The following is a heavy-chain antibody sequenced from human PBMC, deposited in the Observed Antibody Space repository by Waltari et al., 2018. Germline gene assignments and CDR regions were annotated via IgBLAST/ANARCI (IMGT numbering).Heavy chain of an antibody. J-gene: IGHJ6*02. D-gene: IGHD3-10*01. V-gene: IGHV3-21*01. CDR1: GFTFSSYS. CDR2: ISSSSSYI. Sequence: EVQLVESGGGLVKPGGSLRLSCAASGFTFSSYSMNCVRQAPGQGLEWVPSISSSSSYIYYADSVKGRFTISRDNAKNSLYLQMNSLRAEDTAVYYCARDQYYYGSGSYYNLYYYYGMDVWGQGTTVTVSS. CDR3: ARDQYYYGSGSYYNLYYYYGMDV.